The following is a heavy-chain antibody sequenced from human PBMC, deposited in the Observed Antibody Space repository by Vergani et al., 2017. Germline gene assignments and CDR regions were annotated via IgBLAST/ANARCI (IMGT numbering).Heavy chain of an antibody. Sequence: QVQLQESGPGLVKPSETLSLTCTVSGGSISSYYWSWIRQPAGKGLEWIGRIYTSGSTNYNPALKSRVTMSVDTSKNRFSLKLSSVTAADTAVYYCARDLIYCSSTSCSFDYWGQGTLVTVSS. V-gene: IGHV4-4*07. CDR1: GGSISSYY. CDR2: IYTSGST. D-gene: IGHD2-2*01. CDR3: ARDLIYCSSTSCSFDY. J-gene: IGHJ4*02.